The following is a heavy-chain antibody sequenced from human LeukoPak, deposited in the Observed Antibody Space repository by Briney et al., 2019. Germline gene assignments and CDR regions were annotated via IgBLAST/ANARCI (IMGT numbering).Heavy chain of an antibody. Sequence: GGSLRLSCETSGFIFSNCWMTWVRQAPGKGLEWVAFIRYDGSNKYYADSVKGRFTISRDNSKNTLYLQMNSLRAEDTAVYYCAKVVAGDYYDSSAKGDYWGQGTLVTVSS. CDR3: AKVVAGDYYDSSAKGDY. J-gene: IGHJ4*02. CDR1: GFIFSNCW. D-gene: IGHD3-22*01. V-gene: IGHV3-30*02. CDR2: IRYDGSNK.